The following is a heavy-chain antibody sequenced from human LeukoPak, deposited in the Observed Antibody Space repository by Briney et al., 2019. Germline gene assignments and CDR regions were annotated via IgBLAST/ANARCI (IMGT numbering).Heavy chain of an antibody. J-gene: IGHJ4*02. Sequence: SETRSLTCTVSGGSISSYYWSWIRQPPGKGLEWIGYIYYSGSTNYNPSLKSRVTISVDTSKNQFSLKLTSVTAADTAVYYCARGVNSGYFDYCGQGTLVTVSS. CDR2: IYYSGST. CDR3: ARGVNSGYFDY. CDR1: GGSISSYY. D-gene: IGHD1-26*01. V-gene: IGHV4-59*01.